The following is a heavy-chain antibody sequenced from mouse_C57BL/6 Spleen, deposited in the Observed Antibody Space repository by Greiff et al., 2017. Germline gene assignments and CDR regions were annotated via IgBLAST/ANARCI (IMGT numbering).Heavy chain of an antibody. CDR2: IYPGDGDT. CDR3: ARGDYDEAPHWYFDV. Sequence: VQLQQSGPELVKPGASVKISCKASGYAFSSSWMNWVKQRPGKGLEWIGRIYPGDGDTNYNGKFKGKATLTADKSSSTAYMQLSSLTSEDSAVYFCARGDYDEAPHWYFDVWGTGTTVTVSS. D-gene: IGHD2-4*01. V-gene: IGHV1-82*01. CDR1: GYAFSSSW. J-gene: IGHJ1*03.